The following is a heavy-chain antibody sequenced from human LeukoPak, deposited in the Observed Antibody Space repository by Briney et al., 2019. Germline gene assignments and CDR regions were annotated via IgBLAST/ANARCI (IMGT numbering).Heavy chain of an antibody. V-gene: IGHV3-30*02. Sequence: QTGGSQRLSCAASGFSFSSHNMHWVRQAPGQGPEWVASIRFDGSDKYYADSVQGRFTISRDNSKNTLYLQMNSLRLEDTSVYFCAKERPRGRSIVGASCDFDVWGQGTMVTVSS. CDR3: AKERPRGRSIVGASCDFDV. D-gene: IGHD1-26*01. CDR2: IRFDGSDK. CDR1: GFSFSSHN. J-gene: IGHJ3*01.